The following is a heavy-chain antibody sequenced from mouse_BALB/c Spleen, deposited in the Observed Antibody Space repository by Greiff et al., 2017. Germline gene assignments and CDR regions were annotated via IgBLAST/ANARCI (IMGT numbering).Heavy chain of an antibody. CDR2: IWSGGST. CDR3: ARNPTLAY. D-gene: IGHD2-10*01. Sequence: QVQLKESGPGLVQPSQSLSITCTVSGFSLTSYGVHWVRQSPGKGLEWLGVIWSGGSTDYNAAFISRLSISKDNSKSQVFFKMNSLQANDTAIYYCARNPTLAYWGQGTLVTVSA. V-gene: IGHV2-2*02. CDR1: GFSLTSYG. J-gene: IGHJ3*01.